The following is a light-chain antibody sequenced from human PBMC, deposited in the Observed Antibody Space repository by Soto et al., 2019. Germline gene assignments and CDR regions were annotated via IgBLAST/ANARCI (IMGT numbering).Light chain of an antibody. CDR2: DVS. J-gene: IGLJ1*01. V-gene: IGLV2-14*01. CDR3: SSYTSSSTRV. Sequence: QSVLTQPASVSGSPGQSIAISCTGTSSYVGGYNYVSWYQQHPGKAPKLMIYDVSNRPSGVSNRFSGSKSGNTASLTISGLQADDEADYYCSSYTSSSTRVFGTGTKVTVL. CDR1: SSYVGGYNY.